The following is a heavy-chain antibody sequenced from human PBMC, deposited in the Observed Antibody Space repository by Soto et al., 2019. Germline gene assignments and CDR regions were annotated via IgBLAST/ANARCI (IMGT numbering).Heavy chain of an antibody. CDR2: IWYDGSNK. J-gene: IGHJ4*02. Sequence: QVQLVESGGGVVQPGRSLRLSCAASGFAFSSYGMHWVRQTPGKGLEWVALIWYDGSNKYYADSVKGRFTISRDNSKTTLYLPMHSLRAEDTAVYFCARSPPGVAGRYYFDFWGQGTLVTVSS. D-gene: IGHD6-6*01. CDR1: GFAFSSYG. V-gene: IGHV3-33*01. CDR3: ARSPPGVAGRYYFDF.